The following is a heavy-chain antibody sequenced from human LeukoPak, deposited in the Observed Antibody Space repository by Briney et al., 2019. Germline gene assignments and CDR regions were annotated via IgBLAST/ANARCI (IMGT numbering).Heavy chain of an antibody. Sequence: PSETLSLTCTVSGGSVSGYYWSWIRQPPGNGLEWIAYIYYSGSTSYNPSLKSRVTISVDTSKNQFSLRLSSVTAADTAVYYCARRARWAQDFDYWGQGTLVTVSS. CDR3: ARRARWAQDFDY. CDR2: IYYSGST. V-gene: IGHV4-59*08. CDR1: GGSVSGYY. D-gene: IGHD5-24*01. J-gene: IGHJ4*02.